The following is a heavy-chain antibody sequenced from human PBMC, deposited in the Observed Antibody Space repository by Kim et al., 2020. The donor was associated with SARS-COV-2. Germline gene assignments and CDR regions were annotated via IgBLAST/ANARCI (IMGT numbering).Heavy chain of an antibody. CDR1: GFSFGNYW. V-gene: IGHV3-7*01. CDR3: ARGCADCGDTADS. J-gene: IGHJ4*02. D-gene: IGHD2-21*02. CDR2: IRKNSTEI. Sequence: GGSLRLSCAGTGFSFGNYWMTWVRQAPGKGLEWVANIRKNSTEIFYVDSVKGRFTISRDNAESSVYLQMKNLGVDDTAVYYCARGCADCGDTADSGDQGT.